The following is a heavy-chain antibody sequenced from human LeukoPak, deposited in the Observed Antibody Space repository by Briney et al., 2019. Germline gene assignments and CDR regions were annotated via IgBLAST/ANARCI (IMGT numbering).Heavy chain of an antibody. V-gene: IGHV3-21*06. CDR3: AKDQVTIFGVTNYYFDY. D-gene: IGHD3-3*01. J-gene: IGHJ4*02. CDR2: ISSRSSYT. CDR1: GFTYSSYS. Sequence: GGSLRLSCAASGFTYSSYSMNWVRQPPGKGLEWVSSISSRSSYTYYADSVKGRFIVSRDNAKNSLSLQMNSLRAEDTAVYYCAKDQVTIFGVTNYYFDYWGQGTLVTVSS.